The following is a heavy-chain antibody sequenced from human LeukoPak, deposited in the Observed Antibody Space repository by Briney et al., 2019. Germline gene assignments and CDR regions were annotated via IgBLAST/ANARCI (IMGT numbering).Heavy chain of an antibody. CDR3: ARVDQYNWNDFDY. Sequence: GGSLRLSCAASGLTFSSHWIHWVCQAPGKGLEWVAVISYDGSNKYYADSVKGRFTISRDNSKNTLYLQMNSLRAEDTAVYYCARVDQYNWNDFDYWGQGTLVTVSS. D-gene: IGHD1-20*01. J-gene: IGHJ4*02. CDR1: GLTFSSHW. V-gene: IGHV3-30-3*01. CDR2: ISYDGSNK.